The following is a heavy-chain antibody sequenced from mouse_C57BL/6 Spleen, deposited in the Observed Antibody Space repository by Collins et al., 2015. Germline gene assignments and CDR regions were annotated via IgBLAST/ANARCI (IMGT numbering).Heavy chain of an antibody. CDR1: GYSITSDYA. V-gene: IGHV3-2*02. CDR3: ASFYYYGSQPFFDY. Sequence: DVQLQDRDLALVKPSQSLSLTCTVTGYSITSDYAWNWIRQFPGNKLEWMGYINYSGSTSYNPSLKSRISITRDTSKNQFFLQLNSVTTEDTATYYCASFYYYGSQPFFDYWGQGTTLTVSS. D-gene: IGHD1-1*01. CDR2: INYSGST. J-gene: IGHJ2*01.